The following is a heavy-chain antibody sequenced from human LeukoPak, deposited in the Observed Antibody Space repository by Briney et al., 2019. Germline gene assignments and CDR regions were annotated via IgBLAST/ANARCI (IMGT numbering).Heavy chain of an antibody. D-gene: IGHD2-2*01. V-gene: IGHV3-23*01. Sequence: GGSLRLSCAASGFTFSSYAMSWVRQAPGKGLEWVSAISGSGGSTYYADSVEGRFTISRDNSKNTLYLQMNSLRAENTAVYYCAKDLEVVPAALFDYWGQGTLVTVSS. J-gene: IGHJ4*02. CDR2: ISGSGGST. CDR3: AKDLEVVPAALFDY. CDR1: GFTFSSYA.